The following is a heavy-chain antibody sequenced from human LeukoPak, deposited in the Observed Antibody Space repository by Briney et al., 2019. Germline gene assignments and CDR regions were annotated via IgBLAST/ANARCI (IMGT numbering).Heavy chain of an antibody. CDR2: IHTSGST. J-gene: IGHJ2*01. CDR3: ARHATIENYWYFDL. V-gene: IGHV4-61*02. CDR1: GGSISSGTYY. D-gene: IGHD4/OR15-4a*01. Sequence: SETLSLTCTVSGGSISSGTYYWSWIRRPAGKGLEWIGRIHTSGSTNYNPSLQSRVTISVDTSENQFSLKLSSVTAADTAVYYCARHATIENYWYFDLWGRGTLVTVSS.